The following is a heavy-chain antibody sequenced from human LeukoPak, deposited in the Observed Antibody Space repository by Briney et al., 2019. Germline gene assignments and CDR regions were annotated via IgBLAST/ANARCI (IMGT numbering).Heavy chain of an antibody. J-gene: IGHJ4*02. D-gene: IGHD3-22*01. V-gene: IGHV3-30*18. CDR1: GFTFSSDG. Sequence: GGSLRLSCAASGFTFSSDGMHWVRQAPGKGLEWVAVISYDGSNKYYADSVKGRFTISRDNSKNTLYLQMNSLRAEDTAVYYCAKIPFYDSSGYTFDYWGQGTLVTVSS. CDR2: ISYDGSNK. CDR3: AKIPFYDSSGYTFDY.